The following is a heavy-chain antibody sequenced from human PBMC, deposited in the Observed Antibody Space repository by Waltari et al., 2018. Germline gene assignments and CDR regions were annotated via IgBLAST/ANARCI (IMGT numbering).Heavy chain of an antibody. Sequence: QVQLQESGPGLVKPSETLSLTCTVSGGSISSYYWSWIRQPPGKGLEWIGYIYTSGSTNSNPTLKSRVTISVDTSKNQFSLRLSSGTAADTAVYYCARMVVNEGFDYWGQGTLVTVSS. CDR2: IYTSGST. CDR1: GGSISSYY. CDR3: ARMVVNEGFDY. J-gene: IGHJ4*02. V-gene: IGHV4-4*09. D-gene: IGHD2-15*01.